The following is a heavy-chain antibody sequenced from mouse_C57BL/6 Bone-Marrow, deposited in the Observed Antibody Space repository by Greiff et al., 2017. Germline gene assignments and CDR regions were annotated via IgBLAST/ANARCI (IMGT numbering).Heavy chain of an antibody. V-gene: IGHV1-62-2*01. J-gene: IGHJ3*01. CDR3: ARHEVYDGYYAWFAY. CDR1: GYTFTEYT. D-gene: IGHD2-3*01. CDR2: FYPGSGSI. Sequence: VQGVESGAELVKPGASVKLSCKASGYTFTEYTIHWVKQRSGQGLEWIGWFYPGSGSIKYNEKFKDKATLTADKSSSTVYMELSRLTSEDSAVYVCARHEVYDGYYAWFAYWGQGTLVTVSA.